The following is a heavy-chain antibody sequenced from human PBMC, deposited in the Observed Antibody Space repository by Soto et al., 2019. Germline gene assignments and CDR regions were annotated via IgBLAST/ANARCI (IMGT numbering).Heavy chain of an antibody. CDR3: ASQFYDVLPGWGPVDY. J-gene: IGHJ4*02. V-gene: IGHV3-33*01. D-gene: IGHD3-9*01. CDR2: IWYDGTNK. CDR1: GSTFSSYG. Sequence: VQLVESGGGVVQPGRSLRLTCAGSGSTFSSYGIHWVRQAPGKGLEWVAIIWYDGTNKYYADSVRGRFIVSRDNSKNTVYLQRHSVRVEGTAVYHCASQFYDVLPGWGPVDYWGQGALVTVSS.